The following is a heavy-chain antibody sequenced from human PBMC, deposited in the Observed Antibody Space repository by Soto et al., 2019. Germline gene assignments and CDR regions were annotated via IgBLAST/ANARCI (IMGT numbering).Heavy chain of an antibody. CDR2: INHSGST. Sequence: QVQLQQWGAGLLKPSETLSLTCAVYGGSFSGYYWSWIRQPPGKGLEWIGEINHSGSTNYNPSLKSRVTISVDTSKNQFSLKLSSVTAADTAVYYCARKGSVVVVVAATPSRPYYFDYWGQGTLVTVSS. J-gene: IGHJ4*02. CDR3: ARKGSVVVVVAATPSRPYYFDY. V-gene: IGHV4-34*01. CDR1: GGSFSGYY. D-gene: IGHD2-15*01.